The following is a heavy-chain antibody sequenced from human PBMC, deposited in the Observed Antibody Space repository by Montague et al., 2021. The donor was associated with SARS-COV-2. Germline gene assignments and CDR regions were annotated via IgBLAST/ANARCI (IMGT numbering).Heavy chain of an antibody. V-gene: IGHV4-61*02. CDR1: GGSISSGSYY. Sequence: TLSLTCTVSGGSISSGSYYWSWIRQPAGKGLEWIGRISISGSTNYNPSLKSRVTISVDTSKNQFSLKLSSVTAADTAVYYCARHIVVAGIFDYWGQGTLVTVSS. D-gene: IGHD6-19*01. CDR2: ISISGST. CDR3: ARHIVVAGIFDY. J-gene: IGHJ4*02.